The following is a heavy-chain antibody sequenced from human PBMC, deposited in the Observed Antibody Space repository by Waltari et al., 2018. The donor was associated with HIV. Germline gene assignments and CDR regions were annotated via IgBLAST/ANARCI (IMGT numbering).Heavy chain of an antibody. CDR3: ARGRAGKSSYYYYCMDV. J-gene: IGHJ6*03. CDR1: GFTLSDHY. Sequence: EVQVVESGGGLVQPGGSLRRSCAASGFTLSDHYMDWVGQAPGKGLEWVGRTRNQLNCYTTEYAASVKGRFTISRDDSKNSLSLQMNSLKTEDTAVYYCARGRAGKSSYYYYCMDVWGKGTTVTVSS. D-gene: IGHD1-1*01. CDR2: TRNQLNCYTT. V-gene: IGHV3-72*01.